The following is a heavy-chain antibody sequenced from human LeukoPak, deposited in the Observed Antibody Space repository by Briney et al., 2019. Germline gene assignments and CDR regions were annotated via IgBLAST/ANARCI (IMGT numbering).Heavy chain of an antibody. Sequence: ASVKVSCKASGYTFRSYGISWVRQAPGQGLEWMGWISAYNGNTNYAQKLQGRVTMTTDTSTSTAYMELRSLRSDDTAVYYCARDKAGPIAVAGTGGGYWGQGTLVTVSS. D-gene: IGHD6-19*01. V-gene: IGHV1-18*01. CDR3: ARDKAGPIAVAGTGGGY. J-gene: IGHJ4*02. CDR1: GYTFRSYG. CDR2: ISAYNGNT.